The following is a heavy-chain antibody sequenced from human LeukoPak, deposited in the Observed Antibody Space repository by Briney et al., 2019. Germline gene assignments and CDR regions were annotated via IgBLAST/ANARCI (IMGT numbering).Heavy chain of an antibody. D-gene: IGHD5/OR15-5a*01. CDR2: ISGSGGST. CDR3: VRGDLRLPRSTPDC. CDR1: GFTFSSYA. J-gene: IGHJ4*02. V-gene: IGHV3-23*01. Sequence: GGSLRLSCAASGFTFSSYAMSWVRQAPGKGLEWVSAISGSGGSTYYADSVKGRFTISRDNSKNTLYLQMNSLRGEDTAVYYCVRGDLRLPRSTPDCWGQGTLVTVSS.